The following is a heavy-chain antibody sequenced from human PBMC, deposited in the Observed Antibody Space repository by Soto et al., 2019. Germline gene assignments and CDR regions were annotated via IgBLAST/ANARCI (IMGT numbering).Heavy chain of an antibody. CDR1: GFTFSSYT. J-gene: IGHJ4*02. Sequence: EVQLVESGGGLVKPEGSLRLSCAASGFTFSSYTMNWVRQAPGKGLEWVSSISRSSSYIYFADSVKGRFTISRDNAKNSLYLQMNSLRAEDTAVYYCGAATGAYWGQGTLVTVSS. CDR3: GAATGAY. V-gene: IGHV3-21*01. D-gene: IGHD2-15*01. CDR2: ISRSSSYI.